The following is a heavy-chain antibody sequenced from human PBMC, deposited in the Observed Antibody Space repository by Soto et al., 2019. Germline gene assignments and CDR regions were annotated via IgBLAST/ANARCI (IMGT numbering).Heavy chain of an antibody. D-gene: IGHD3-22*01. CDR2: IYYSGST. V-gene: IGHV4-59*08. Sequence: SETLSLTCTVSGGSMNIYYWTWIRQPPGKGLEWVGYIYYSGSTTYSPSLKSRVTISVDTSKNQFSLKLDSVTAADTAVYYCARLGGYYQAFDQRAQRSLVTVSS. J-gene: IGHJ1*01. CDR1: GGSMNIYY. CDR3: ARLGGYYQAFDQ.